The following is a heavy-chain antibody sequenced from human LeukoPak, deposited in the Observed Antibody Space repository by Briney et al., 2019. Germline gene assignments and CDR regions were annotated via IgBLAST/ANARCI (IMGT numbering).Heavy chain of an antibody. CDR1: GGSITSSSYY. CDR2: VYYSGST. D-gene: IGHD1-26*01. Sequence: PSETLSLTCTVSGGSITSSSYYWGWIRQPPGKGLEWIGSVYYSGSTYYNPSLKSRVTMSVDTSKNQFSLKLSSVTAADTAVYYCARLQDPWEPRDGFDYWGQGTLVTVSS. V-gene: IGHV4-39*01. CDR3: ARLQDPWEPRDGFDY. J-gene: IGHJ4*02.